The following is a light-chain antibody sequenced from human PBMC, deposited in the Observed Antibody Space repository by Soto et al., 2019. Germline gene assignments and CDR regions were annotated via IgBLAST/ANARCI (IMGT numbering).Light chain of an antibody. CDR2: NAS. CDR3: QHYNNYPHA. CDR1: QSIDSS. J-gene: IGKJ4*01. Sequence: AIQLTQSPSSLSASVGDRVTITCRASQSIDSSLAWYQHKPGKAPKLLIFNASSLESGVPSRFSGSGSETDFTLTISSLQPDDFATYYCQHYNNYPHAFGGGTKVDIK. V-gene: IGKV1D-13*01.